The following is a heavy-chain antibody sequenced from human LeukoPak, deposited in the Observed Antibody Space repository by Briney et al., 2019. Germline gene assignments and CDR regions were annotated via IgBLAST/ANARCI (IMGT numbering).Heavy chain of an antibody. D-gene: IGHD1-26*01. V-gene: IGHV3-21*01. CDR3: ARAKFSAYTGNPGARKSSYDMDV. J-gene: IGHJ6*03. CDR2: IHPSGINT. CDR1: GFNFMQYG. Sequence: AGGSLRLSCVGSGFNFMQYGMMWVRQAPGKGLEWVSTIHPSGINTHHADSVKGRFTISRDNAKNSLYLQMNSLRAEDTAVYYCARAKFSAYTGNPGARKSSYDMDVWGKGTTVTVSS.